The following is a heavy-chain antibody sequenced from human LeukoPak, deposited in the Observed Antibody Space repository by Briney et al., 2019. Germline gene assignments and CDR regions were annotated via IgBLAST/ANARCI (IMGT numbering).Heavy chain of an antibody. V-gene: IGHV4-59*13. J-gene: IGHJ4*02. D-gene: IGHD6-19*01. Sequence: PSESLSLTCTVSGGSINNYYWTWMRRPPGKGLEWVGYISYHGNTNYSPSLKSRLTMSIDASKNHFSLSLKSVTAADTAVYYCARAGSNGWYGEYWGQGALVTVSS. CDR2: ISYHGNT. CDR3: ARAGSNGWYGEY. CDR1: GGSINNYY.